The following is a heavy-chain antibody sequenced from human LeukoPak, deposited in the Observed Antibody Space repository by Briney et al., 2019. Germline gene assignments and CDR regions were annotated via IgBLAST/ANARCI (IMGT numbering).Heavy chain of an antibody. V-gene: IGHV4-59*08. CDR2: IYYSGST. J-gene: IGHJ3*02. Sequence: SETLSLTCAVYGGSFSGYYWSWIRQPPGKGLEWIGYIYYSGSTNYNPSLKSRVTISVDTSKNQFSLKLSSVTAADTAVYYCASARYDSGAFDIWGQGTMVTVSS. D-gene: IGHD3-22*01. CDR3: ASARYDSGAFDI. CDR1: GGSFSGYY.